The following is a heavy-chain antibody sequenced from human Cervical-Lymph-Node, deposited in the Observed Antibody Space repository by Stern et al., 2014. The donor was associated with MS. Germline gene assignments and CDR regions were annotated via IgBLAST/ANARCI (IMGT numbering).Heavy chain of an antibody. D-gene: IGHD6-19*01. CDR3: ARAGIAVAGTSYFDY. CDR1: GYTFTGYY. J-gene: IGHJ4*02. CDR2: INPNSGGT. V-gene: IGHV1-2*06. Sequence: QVQLVQSGAEVKKPGASVKVSCKASGYTFTGYYMHWVRQAPGQGLEWMGRINPNSGGTNYAQKFQGRVTMTRDTSISTAYMELSRLRSDDTAVYYCARAGIAVAGTSYFDYWGQGTLVTVSS.